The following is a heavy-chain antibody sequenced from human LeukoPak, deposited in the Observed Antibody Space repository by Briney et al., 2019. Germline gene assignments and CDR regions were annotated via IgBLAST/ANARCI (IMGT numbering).Heavy chain of an antibody. D-gene: IGHD6-6*01. Sequence: GGSLRLSCAASGFTFDGYGMSWVRQAPGKGLEWVSGINWNGGSTGYADSVKGRFTISRDNAKNSLYLQMHSLRAEDTALYYCARDALVAARLGWFDPWGQGTLVTVSS. J-gene: IGHJ5*02. CDR1: GFTFDGYG. CDR3: ARDALVAARLGWFDP. CDR2: INWNGGST. V-gene: IGHV3-20*04.